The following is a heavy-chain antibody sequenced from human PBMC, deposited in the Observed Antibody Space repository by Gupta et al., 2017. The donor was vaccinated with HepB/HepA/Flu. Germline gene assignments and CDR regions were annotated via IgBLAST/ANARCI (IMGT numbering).Heavy chain of an antibody. CDR1: GYSFPSHY. Sequence: QLQLVQSGSEVLKPGASLKVSCNASGYSFPSHYMYWVRQAPGQGLEWMGVIHPGSGITTYSQKLQGRGSMTRDTSTSTVYKEVSRLTSEDTAVYDCARAEDSTNWYPWDVWGQGTTVTVSS. CDR2: IHPGSGIT. J-gene: IGHJ6*02. D-gene: IGHD2/OR15-2a*01. CDR3: ARAEDSTNWYPWDV. V-gene: IGHV1-46*04.